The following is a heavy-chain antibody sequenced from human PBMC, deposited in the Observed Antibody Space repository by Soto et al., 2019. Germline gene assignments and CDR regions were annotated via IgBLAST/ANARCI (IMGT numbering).Heavy chain of an antibody. J-gene: IGHJ6*02. CDR2: ITGSGGTT. Sequence: EEQLLESGGGLVQPGGSLRLTCAASGFTFSGYVMNWVRQAPGKGLEWVSSITGSGGTTYYADPVKGRFTISRDNSKNTLFLQMNSLRAEDTAVYYCAKDNSIFGVDMPPSDYYYGMDVWGQGTAVTVSS. CDR1: GFTFSGYV. D-gene: IGHD3-3*01. V-gene: IGHV3-23*01. CDR3: AKDNSIFGVDMPPSDYYYGMDV.